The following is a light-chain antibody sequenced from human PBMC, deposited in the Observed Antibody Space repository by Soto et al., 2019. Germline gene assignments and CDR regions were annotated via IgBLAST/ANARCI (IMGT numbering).Light chain of an antibody. CDR1: QDIDRW. V-gene: IGKV1D-12*01. CDR3: LQSDTFPYT. J-gene: IGKJ2*01. Sequence: DIQMTQSPSSVSASVGDRVTISCRASQDIDRWLAWFQHKPGKAPKLLIYTASSLQSGLPSRFSGSGSGTDFTLTIASLQFEDFATYYCLQSDTFPYTFGLGTKLEIK. CDR2: TAS.